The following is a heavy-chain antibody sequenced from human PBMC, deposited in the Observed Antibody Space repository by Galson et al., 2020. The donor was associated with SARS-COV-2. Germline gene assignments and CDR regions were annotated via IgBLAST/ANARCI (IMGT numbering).Heavy chain of an antibody. CDR3: ARILVAAAGTPFDY. V-gene: IGHV2-70*01. J-gene: IGHJ4*02. Sequence: KTRLTISKDTSKNQVVLTMTNMDPVDTATYYCARILVAAAGTPFDYWGQGTLVTVSS. D-gene: IGHD6-13*01.